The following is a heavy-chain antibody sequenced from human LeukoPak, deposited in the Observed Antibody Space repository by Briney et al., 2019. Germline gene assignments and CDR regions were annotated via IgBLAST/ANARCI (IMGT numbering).Heavy chain of an antibody. CDR1: GFSLSTSGVG. J-gene: IGHJ4*02. CDR3: AHSKTAMDFDY. CDR2: IYWDDDK. V-gene: IGHV2-5*02. Sequence: SGPTLVKPTQTLTLTCTFSGFSLSTSGVGVGWIRQPPGQALEWLSLIYWDDDKRYSPYLKSRLTITKDSSKNQVVLTMTNMDPVDTATYYCAHSKTAMDFDYWGQGTLVTVSS. D-gene: IGHD5-18*01.